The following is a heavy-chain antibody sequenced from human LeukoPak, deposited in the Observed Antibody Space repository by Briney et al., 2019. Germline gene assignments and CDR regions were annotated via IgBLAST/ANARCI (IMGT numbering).Heavy chain of an antibody. D-gene: IGHD1-26*01. CDR2: FDPEDGET. Sequence: ASVKVSCKVSGYTLTELSMHWVRQAPGKGLEWMGGFDPEDGETIYAQKFQGRVTMNEDTSTDTAYMELSSLRSEDTAVYYCATDRGIVGATSGMDVWGQGTTVTVSS. J-gene: IGHJ6*02. CDR3: ATDRGIVGATSGMDV. V-gene: IGHV1-24*01. CDR1: GYTLTELS.